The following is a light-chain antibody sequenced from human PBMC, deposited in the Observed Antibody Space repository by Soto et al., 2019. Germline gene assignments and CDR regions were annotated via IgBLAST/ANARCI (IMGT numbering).Light chain of an antibody. CDR1: NNDIGGYTY. J-gene: IGLJ1*01. Sequence: QSALTQPPSASGSPGQSVTISCTGSNNDIGGYTYVSWYQQLPGKAPKLLIYGNSNRPSGVPDRFSGSKSGTSASLAITGLQAEDEADYYCQSYDSSLSGYVFGTGTKLTVL. CDR2: GNS. V-gene: IGLV2-8*01. CDR3: QSYDSSLSGYV.